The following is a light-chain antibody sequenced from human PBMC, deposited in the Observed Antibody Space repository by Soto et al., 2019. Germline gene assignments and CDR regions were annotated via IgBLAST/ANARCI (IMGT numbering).Light chain of an antibody. CDR2: DNN. J-gene: IGLJ3*02. V-gene: IGLV1-51*01. CDR3: GTWGSGLSAVV. Sequence: QSVLTQPPSVSAAPGQKVTISCSGSSSNIGNNYVSWYQQLPGTAPKLLIYDNNKRPSGIPDRFSGSKSGTSATLGITGLQTGDEADYYCGTWGSGLSAVVFGGGTKVTVL. CDR1: SSNIGNNY.